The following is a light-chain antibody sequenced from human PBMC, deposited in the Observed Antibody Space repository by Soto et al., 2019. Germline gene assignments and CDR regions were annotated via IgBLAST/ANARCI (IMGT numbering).Light chain of an antibody. Sequence: QSVLTQPPSASGTPGQSVTISWSGSSSNIGSNTVNWYRRLPGTAPKLLIYAYIQRPSGVPDRFSGSKSGTSASLAISGLQSEDEADYYCATWDDSLNGGVFGGGTKLTVL. J-gene: IGLJ3*02. V-gene: IGLV1-44*01. CDR1: SSNIGSNT. CDR2: AYI. CDR3: ATWDDSLNGGV.